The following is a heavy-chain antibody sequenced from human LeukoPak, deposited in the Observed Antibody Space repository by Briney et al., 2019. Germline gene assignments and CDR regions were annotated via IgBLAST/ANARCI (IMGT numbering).Heavy chain of an antibody. V-gene: IGHV3-23*01. CDR2: LSGSGGST. J-gene: IGHJ5*02. Sequence: GGSLRLSCAASGFTFSSYAMSWVRQAPGKGLEWVSALSGSGGSTDYADSVKGRFTISRDNSKNTLYLQMNSPRAEDTAVYYCAKNAAAAGVNWFDPWGQGTLVTVSS. CDR3: AKNAAAAGVNWFDP. CDR1: GFTFSSYA. D-gene: IGHD6-13*01.